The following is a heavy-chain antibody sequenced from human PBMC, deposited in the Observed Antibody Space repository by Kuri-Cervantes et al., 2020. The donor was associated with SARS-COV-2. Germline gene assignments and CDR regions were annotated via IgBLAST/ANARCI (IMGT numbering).Heavy chain of an antibody. V-gene: IGHV1-18*01. CDR3: AREPGIFGVVIWGQNFDY. Sequence: ASVKVSCKASGYTFTSYGISWVRQAPGQGLEWMGWISAYNGNTNYAQKLQGRVTMTTDTSTSTAYMELRSLRSDDTAVYYCAREPGIFGVVIWGQNFDYWGQGTLVTVSS. CDR2: ISAYNGNT. CDR1: GYTFTSYG. D-gene: IGHD3-3*01. J-gene: IGHJ4*02.